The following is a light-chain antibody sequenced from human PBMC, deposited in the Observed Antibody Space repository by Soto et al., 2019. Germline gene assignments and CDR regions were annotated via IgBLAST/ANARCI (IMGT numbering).Light chain of an antibody. CDR3: QQRYDWPPLT. V-gene: IGKV3-11*01. Sequence: ETVLTQSPATLSLSPGDTATLSCRASQSVRSYLVWYQQKPGQAPRLLIYDASNRATGIPTRFSGSGSGTDFALTISSLEPEDFAVYYCQQRYDWPPLTFGQGTRLEIK. CDR2: DAS. CDR1: QSVRSY. J-gene: IGKJ5*01.